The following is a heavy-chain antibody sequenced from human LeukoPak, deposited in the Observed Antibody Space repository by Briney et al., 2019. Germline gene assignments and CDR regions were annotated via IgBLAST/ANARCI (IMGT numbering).Heavy chain of an antibody. Sequence: PSETLSLTCTVSGGSISSTTYYWGWIRQPPGKGLEWIGSMYYSGSTYYNPSLKSRATISVDTSKNQFSLKLSPVTAADTAVYYCARASSGYYPLDYWGQGTLVTVSS. V-gene: IGHV4-39*07. CDR3: ARASSGYYPLDY. CDR2: MYYSGST. CDR1: GGSISSTTYY. D-gene: IGHD3-22*01. J-gene: IGHJ4*02.